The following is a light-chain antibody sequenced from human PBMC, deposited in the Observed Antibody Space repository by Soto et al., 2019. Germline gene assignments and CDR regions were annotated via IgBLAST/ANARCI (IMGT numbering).Light chain of an antibody. V-gene: IGKV1-39*01. CDR2: AAS. J-gene: IGKJ2*01. CDR3: QQSYSSPYT. CDR1: QSISTY. Sequence: DIQVTQSPSSLSASVRDRVTITCRASQSISTYLNWYQQKPGKAPRLLIYAASSLQSGVPSRFSGSGSGTDFTLTINSLQLEDFATYFCQQSYSSPYTFGHGTKVEIK.